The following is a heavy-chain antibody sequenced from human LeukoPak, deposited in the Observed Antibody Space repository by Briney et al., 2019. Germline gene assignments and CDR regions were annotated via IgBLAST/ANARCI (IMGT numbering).Heavy chain of an antibody. D-gene: IGHD3-22*01. V-gene: IGHV3-21*01. CDR3: ARVVYYDSSGYYDEYYYMDV. Sequence: GGSLRLSCAASGFTFSTYSMNLVRQAPGKGLEWVSSISSSSSYIYYADSVKGRFTISRDNAKNSLYLQMNSLRAEDTAVYYCARVVYYDSSGYYDEYYYMDVWGKGTTVTVSS. J-gene: IGHJ6*03. CDR1: GFTFSTYS. CDR2: ISSSSSYI.